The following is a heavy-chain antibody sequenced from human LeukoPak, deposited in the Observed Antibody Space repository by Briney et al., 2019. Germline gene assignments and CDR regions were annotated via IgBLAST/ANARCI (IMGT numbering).Heavy chain of an antibody. J-gene: IGHJ4*01. CDR1: GFTFISYG. CDR3: TRELPREVTLDY. V-gene: IGHV3-74*01. Sequence: GGSLRLSCAASGFTFISYGMQWVRQAPGKGLVWVSRINTDGSSTSYADSVKGRFTVSRGNAKNTLYLQVNSLRAEDTAVYFCTRELPREVTLDYWGQGTLVTVSS. CDR2: INTDGSST. D-gene: IGHD2-21*02.